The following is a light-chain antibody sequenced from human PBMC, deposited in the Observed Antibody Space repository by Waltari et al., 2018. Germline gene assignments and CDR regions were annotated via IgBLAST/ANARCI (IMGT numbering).Light chain of an antibody. CDR3: QQRSNWPIS. CDR2: AAS. V-gene: IGKV3-11*01. Sequence: EIVFTQSPATLSLSPGASATLSCRTSQRVSDYLAWYQQTPGQAPRLLIAAASNRATGIPARFSGSGSGTDFTLTISSLEPEDFAFYYCQQRSNWPISFGQGTRLEIK. CDR1: QRVSDY. J-gene: IGKJ5*01.